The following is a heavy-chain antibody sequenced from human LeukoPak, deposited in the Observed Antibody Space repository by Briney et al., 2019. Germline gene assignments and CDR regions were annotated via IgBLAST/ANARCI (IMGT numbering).Heavy chain of an antibody. J-gene: IGHJ4*02. CDR2: IKSQADGAPT. CDR3: TTETRWELVDVDQ. CDR1: GFTFSNAW. V-gene: IGHV3-15*01. Sequence: GGSLRLSCAASGFTFSNAWMRWVRQAPGKGLEWVGRIKSQADGAPTEYAAPVRGRFTISRDDSRNTLFLQMNSLKTEDTAVYYCTTETRWELVDVDQWGQGTLVTVSS. D-gene: IGHD1-26*01.